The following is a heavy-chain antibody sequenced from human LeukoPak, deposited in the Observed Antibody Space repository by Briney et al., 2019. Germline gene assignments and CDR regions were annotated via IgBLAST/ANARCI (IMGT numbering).Heavy chain of an antibody. J-gene: IGHJ5*02. V-gene: IGHV1-18*04. CDR2: ISAYNGNT. Sequence: ASVKVSCKASGYTFTSYGISWVRQAPGQGLEWMGWISAYNGNTNYAQKLQGRVTMTTDTSTSTAYMELRSLRSDDTAVYYCARDGSGDSSGWYGRSYNWFGPWGQGTLVTVSS. D-gene: IGHD6-19*01. CDR3: ARDGSGDSSGWYGRSYNWFGP. CDR1: GYTFTSYG.